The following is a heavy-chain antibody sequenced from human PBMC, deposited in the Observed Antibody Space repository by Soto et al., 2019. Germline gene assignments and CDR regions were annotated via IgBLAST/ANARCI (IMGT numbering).Heavy chain of an antibody. V-gene: IGHV3-23*01. D-gene: IGHD3-9*01. J-gene: IGHJ4*02. CDR2: ISGGGSNT. CDR1: GFSFSTYA. CDR3: AKFSAASVYDISSAPDY. Sequence: EVQLWESGGGLVQPGGSLRLSCAASGFSFSTYAMTWVRQAPGKGLQWVSAISGGGSNTHYADSVKGRFTISRDNSKKLLHLQMNSLRAADKAIYYCAKFSAASVYDISSAPDYWGQGTLVTVSS.